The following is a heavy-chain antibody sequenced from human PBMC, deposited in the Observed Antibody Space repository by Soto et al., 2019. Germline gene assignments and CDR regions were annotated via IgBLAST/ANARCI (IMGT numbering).Heavy chain of an antibody. CDR2: ISYDGSNK. CDR3: ARDHITRITIFGYFDY. J-gene: IGHJ4*02. V-gene: IGHV3-30-3*01. Sequence: GGSLRLSCAASGFTFSSYAMHWVRQAPGKGLEWVAVISYDGSNKYYADSVKGRFTISRDNSKNTLYLQMNSLRAEDTAVYYCARDHITRITIFGYFDYWGQGTLVTVSS. CDR1: GFTFSSYA. D-gene: IGHD3-3*01.